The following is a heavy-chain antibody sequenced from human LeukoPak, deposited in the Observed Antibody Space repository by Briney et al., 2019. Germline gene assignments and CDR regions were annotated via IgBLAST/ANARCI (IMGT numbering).Heavy chain of an antibody. CDR3: AREYYYRSGYSRMDV. D-gene: IGHD3-22*01. CDR2: TYYRSKWYN. V-gene: IGHV6-1*01. CDR1: GDSVSNNSAA. J-gene: IGHJ6*02. Sequence: SQTLSLTFAISGDSVSNNSAAWNWLRQSPSRGLEWLGRTYYRSKWYNDYAVSVKSRITIKPDTSKNQFSLQLNSVTPEDTSLYYCAREYYYRSGYSRMDVWGQGTTVTVSS.